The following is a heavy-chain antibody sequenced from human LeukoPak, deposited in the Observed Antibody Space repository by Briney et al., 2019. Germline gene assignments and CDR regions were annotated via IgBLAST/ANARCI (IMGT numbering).Heavy chain of an antibody. V-gene: IGHV4-4*07. D-gene: IGHD7-27*01. J-gene: IGHJ4*02. CDR2: IHSSGST. CDR1: GGSVSGYY. CDR3: ARLTGNYFYFAY. Sequence: PSETLSLTCTVSGGSVSGYYWSWIRQSAGEGLEWIGRIHSSGSTNYHPSLRSRVTMSVDTSNNQISLRLSSLTAADTAIYYCARLTGNYFYFAYWGQGALVTVSS.